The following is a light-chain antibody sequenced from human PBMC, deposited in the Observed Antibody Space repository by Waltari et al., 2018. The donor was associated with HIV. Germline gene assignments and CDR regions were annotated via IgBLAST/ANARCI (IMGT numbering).Light chain of an antibody. V-gene: IGLV2-14*01. CDR2: DVS. Sequence: QSALTQPASVSGSPGQSITISCTGTSSDIGEYNYVSWFQHHPTKAPKLIIFDVSYRPSGFSNRFSGSKSGNTASLTISGLQAEDEADYYCSSYTTIYTWVVGGGTKLTVL. CDR3: SSYTTIYTWV. J-gene: IGLJ3*02. CDR1: SSDIGEYNY.